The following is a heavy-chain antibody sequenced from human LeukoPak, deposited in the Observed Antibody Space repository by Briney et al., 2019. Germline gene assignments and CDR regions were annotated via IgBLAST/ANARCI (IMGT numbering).Heavy chain of an antibody. J-gene: IGHJ4*02. CDR2: MNPNSGNT. V-gene: IGHV1-8*01. Sequence: ASVKVSCKASGYTFTSYDINWVRQATGQGLEWMGWMNPNSGNTGYAQKFQGRVTITRNTSISTAYMELSSLRSEDTAVYYCARLGYDFWSGYYHPYYFDYWGQGTLVTVSS. D-gene: IGHD3-3*01. CDR1: GYTFTSYD. CDR3: ARLGYDFWSGYYHPYYFDY.